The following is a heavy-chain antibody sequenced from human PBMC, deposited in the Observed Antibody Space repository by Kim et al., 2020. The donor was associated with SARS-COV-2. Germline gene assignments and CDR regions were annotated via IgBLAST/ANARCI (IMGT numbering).Heavy chain of an antibody. CDR1: GFTFSNYW. V-gene: IGHV3-74*01. CDR2: ITSNGDTT. CDR3: TTDPLLYENTFDW. J-gene: IGHJ4*02. D-gene: IGHD3-3*01. Sequence: GGSLRLSCAASGFTFSNYWMHWVRQSPGKEPVWVSHITSNGDTTTYADSVKGRFTISRDNAKNILYLQMNSLRADDTGVYYCTTDPLLYENTFDWWGEGTRVTVSS.